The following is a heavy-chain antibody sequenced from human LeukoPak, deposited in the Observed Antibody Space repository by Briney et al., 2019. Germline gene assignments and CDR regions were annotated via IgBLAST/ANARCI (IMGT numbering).Heavy chain of an antibody. Sequence: GGSLRLSCAASGFTFSSYWMHWVRQAPGKGLVWVSRINTDGSSTSYADSVKGRFTISRDNAKNTLYLQMNSLRAEDTAVYYCARAGGGYDYDWFDPWGQGTLVTVSS. J-gene: IGHJ5*02. V-gene: IGHV3-74*01. CDR2: INTDGSST. D-gene: IGHD5-12*01. CDR3: ARAGGGYDYDWFDP. CDR1: GFTFSSYW.